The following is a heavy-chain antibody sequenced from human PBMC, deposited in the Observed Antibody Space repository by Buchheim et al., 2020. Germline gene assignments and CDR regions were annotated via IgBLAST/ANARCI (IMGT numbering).Heavy chain of an antibody. V-gene: IGHV3-23*01. Sequence: EVQLLESGGGLVQPGGSLRLSCAASGFTFSTYAMSWVRQAPGKGLEWVSAFSGRGSSTYYADSVKGRFTISRDHSKNPLFLQMNSLRAEDTAVYYCAKDLGDTSPSCVDYWGQGTL. D-gene: IGHD2-2*01. J-gene: IGHJ4*02. CDR3: AKDLGDTSPSCVDY. CDR1: GFTFSTYA. CDR2: FSGRGSST.